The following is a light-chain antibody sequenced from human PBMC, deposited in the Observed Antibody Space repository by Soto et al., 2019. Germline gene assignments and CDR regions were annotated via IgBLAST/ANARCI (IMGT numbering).Light chain of an antibody. Sequence: QSALTHPASVSGSPGQSITISCTGTSSDVGGSNYVSWYQQHPGKAPKLMIYDVSNRPSGVSNRFSGSKSGNTASLTISGLQAEDEADYYCSSYTSSSTVYVFATGTKLTVL. CDR3: SSYTSSSTVYV. CDR1: SSDVGGSNY. V-gene: IGLV2-14*01. J-gene: IGLJ1*01. CDR2: DVS.